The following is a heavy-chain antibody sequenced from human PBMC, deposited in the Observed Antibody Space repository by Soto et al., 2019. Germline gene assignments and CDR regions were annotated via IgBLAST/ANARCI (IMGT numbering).Heavy chain of an antibody. CDR3: ARGGRFAVADTDY. CDR2: ISGYNGNT. D-gene: IGHD3-3*01. V-gene: IGHV1-18*01. Sequence: QVQLVQSGVEVKKPGASVRVSCKAYGYTFINYGITWVRQAPGQGLEWLGWISGYNGNTNYAQKFQGRVTMTTDTSTSTAYMDLTSLRYDDTAVYYCARGGRFAVADTDYWGQGTLLTVSS. J-gene: IGHJ4*02. CDR1: GYTFINYG.